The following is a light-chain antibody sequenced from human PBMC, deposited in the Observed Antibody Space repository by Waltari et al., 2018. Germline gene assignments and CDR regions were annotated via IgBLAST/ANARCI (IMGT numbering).Light chain of an antibody. CDR1: QSVSKY. CDR2: DAS. Sequence: IVLKPSPATLSLSPGETATLSCRASQSVSKYLAWYQQKLGQAPRLLIYDASTRATGVPDRFSGSGSGTDFSLTINRVEPEDVAVYYCQKYMSLPSTFGQGTKVEIK. CDR3: QKYMSLPST. J-gene: IGKJ1*01. V-gene: IGKV3-20*01.